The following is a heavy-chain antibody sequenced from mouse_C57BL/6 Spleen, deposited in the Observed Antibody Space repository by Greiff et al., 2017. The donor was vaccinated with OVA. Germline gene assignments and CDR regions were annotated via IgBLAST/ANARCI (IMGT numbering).Heavy chain of an antibody. CDR1: GYTFTSYW. CDR2: IYPGSGST. CDR3: ATMITTGPYSMDY. J-gene: IGHJ4*01. Sequence: QVQLQQPGAELVKPGASVKMSCKASGYTFTSYWITWVKQRPGQGLEWIGDIYPGSGSTNYNEKFKSQATLTVDTSSSTAYMQISSLTSEDSAVYYCATMITTGPYSMDYWGQGTSVTVSS. D-gene: IGHD2-4*01. V-gene: IGHV1-55*01.